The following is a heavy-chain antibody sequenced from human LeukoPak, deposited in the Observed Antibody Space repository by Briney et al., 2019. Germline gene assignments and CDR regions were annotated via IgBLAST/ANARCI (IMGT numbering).Heavy chain of an antibody. D-gene: IGHD2-2*01. CDR3: ARGVVAVPGARDFYYMDV. V-gene: IGHV3-48*03. CDR2: ISSSGNYI. CDR1: GFSFSSYE. Sequence: GGSLRLSCAASGFSFSSYEMNWVRQAPGKGLEWVSYISSSGNYIYYADSVRGRFTISRDNARNSLYLQLNSPRAEDRAVYYCARGVVAVPGARDFYYMDVWGKGTTVTVSS. J-gene: IGHJ6*03.